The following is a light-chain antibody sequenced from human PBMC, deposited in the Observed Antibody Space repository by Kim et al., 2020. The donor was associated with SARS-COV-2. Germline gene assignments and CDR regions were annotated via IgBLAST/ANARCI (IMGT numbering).Light chain of an antibody. CDR2: DVS. CDR3: NSYAGSYTWL. V-gene: IGLV2-11*03. J-gene: IGLJ3*02. Sequence: GQAVTISCTGTSSDVGPYNYVSWYQQHPGKAPKVMIYDVSERPSGVPDRFSGSKSGNTASLTISGLQAEDEADYYCNSYAGSYTWLFGGGTKLTVL. CDR1: SSDVGPYNY.